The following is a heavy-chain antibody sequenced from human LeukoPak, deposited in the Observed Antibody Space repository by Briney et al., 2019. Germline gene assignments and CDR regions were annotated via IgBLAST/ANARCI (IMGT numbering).Heavy chain of an antibody. V-gene: IGHV4-4*02. D-gene: IGHD3-10*01. J-gene: IGHJ4*02. CDR3: ATLTGYYGSGSYYSFDY. Sequence: SETLSLTCAVSGGSISSRNWWSWVRQPPGKGLEWIGEIYHSGSTNYNPSLKTRVTISVDKSKNKFSLKLSSVTAADTAVYYCATLTGYYGSGSYYSFDYWGQGTLVTVSS. CDR1: GGSISSRNW. CDR2: IYHSGST.